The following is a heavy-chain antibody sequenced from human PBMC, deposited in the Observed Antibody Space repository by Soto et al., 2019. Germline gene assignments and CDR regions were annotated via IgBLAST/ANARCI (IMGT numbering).Heavy chain of an antibody. D-gene: IGHD4-4*01. Sequence: PVGSLRLSCAASGCTFTSYGMHWVRHSPGKGLEWMALILHDGSAEYYADSVKGRFTISRDNSKNTLYLQMNRLRAEDTAVYYCARSRDGYSLYSYYGMEGWGQGTTVTGSS. CDR1: GCTFTSYG. V-gene: IGHV3-30*03. CDR2: ILHDGSAE. CDR3: ARSRDGYSLYSYYGMEG. J-gene: IGHJ6*02.